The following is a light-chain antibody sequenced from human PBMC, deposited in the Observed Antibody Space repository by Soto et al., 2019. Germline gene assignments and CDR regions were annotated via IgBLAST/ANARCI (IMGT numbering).Light chain of an antibody. Sequence: EIVLTQSPATLSVSPGERATLSCRASQSVSSNLAWYQQKPGQAPRLLIYGASTRATGIPARFSGSGSGTEFTLTISSLPSEDFAVYYCQQYNNWWTVGQGTKVDIK. CDR3: QQYNNWWT. CDR1: QSVSSN. CDR2: GAS. V-gene: IGKV3-15*01. J-gene: IGKJ1*01.